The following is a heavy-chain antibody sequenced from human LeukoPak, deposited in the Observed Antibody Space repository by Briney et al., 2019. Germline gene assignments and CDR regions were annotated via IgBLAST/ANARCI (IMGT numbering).Heavy chain of an antibody. Sequence: ASVKVSCKASGYTFTSYYMHWVRQAPGQGLEWMGIINPSGGSTSYAQKFQGRVTMTRDMSTSTVYMELSSLRSEDTAVYYCARARSSYYYDSSVYYPDYWGQGTLVTVSS. CDR2: INPSGGST. CDR1: GYTFTSYY. D-gene: IGHD3-22*01. J-gene: IGHJ4*02. V-gene: IGHV1-46*01. CDR3: ARARSSYYYDSSVYYPDY.